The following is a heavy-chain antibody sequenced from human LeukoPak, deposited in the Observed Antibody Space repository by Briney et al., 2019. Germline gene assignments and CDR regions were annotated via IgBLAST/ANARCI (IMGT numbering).Heavy chain of an antibody. CDR2: ISWNSGSI. J-gene: IGHJ4*02. Sequence: PGRSLRLSCAASGFTFDDYAMHWVRQAPGKGLEWVSGISWNSGSIGYADSVKGRFTISRDNAKNSLYLQMNSLRAEDTAVYYCASYSGSYYSRTFDYWGQGTLVTVSS. V-gene: IGHV3-9*01. CDR1: GFTFDDYA. D-gene: IGHD1-26*01. CDR3: ASYSGSYYSRTFDY.